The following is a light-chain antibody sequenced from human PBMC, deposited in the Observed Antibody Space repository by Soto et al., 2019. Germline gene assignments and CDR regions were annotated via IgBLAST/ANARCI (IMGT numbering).Light chain of an antibody. Sequence: EIVLTQSPGTLSLSPGERATLSCRASQSVSSSYLAWYQQKPGQAPRLLIYGASSRATGIPDRFSGSGSETDFTLTISSLEPEDFAVYYCQQRASWVTFGQGTRLEIK. V-gene: IGKV3D-20*02. CDR3: QQRASWVT. CDR2: GAS. CDR1: QSVSSSY. J-gene: IGKJ5*01.